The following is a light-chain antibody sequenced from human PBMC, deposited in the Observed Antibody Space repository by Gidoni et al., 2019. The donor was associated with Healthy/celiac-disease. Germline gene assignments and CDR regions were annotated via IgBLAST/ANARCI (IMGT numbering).Light chain of an antibody. CDR2: DAS. Sequence: IVLTQSPATFSLSPGERATLTCKASQSVSSYLAWDQQKPGPAPRLLIYDASNRATGIPARSRGSGSGTDFTLTLSSLDPQDFAVYSCQQRSNWPHSITFGQGTRLEIK. CDR3: QQRSNWPHSIT. J-gene: IGKJ5*01. CDR1: QSVSSY. V-gene: IGKV3-11*01.